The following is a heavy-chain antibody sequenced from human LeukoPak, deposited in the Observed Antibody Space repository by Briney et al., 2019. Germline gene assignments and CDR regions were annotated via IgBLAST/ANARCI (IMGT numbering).Heavy chain of an antibody. J-gene: IGHJ5*02. V-gene: IGHV4-39*07. Sequence: SETLSLTCTVSGASIRSSTYYWGWIRQPPGKGLEWIGSIYYSGSTYYNPSLKRRVTISVDTSKNQFSLKLSSVTAADTAVYYCARVAGASWFDPWGQGTLVTVSS. CDR1: GASIRSSTYY. D-gene: IGHD6-19*01. CDR2: IYYSGST. CDR3: ARVAGASWFDP.